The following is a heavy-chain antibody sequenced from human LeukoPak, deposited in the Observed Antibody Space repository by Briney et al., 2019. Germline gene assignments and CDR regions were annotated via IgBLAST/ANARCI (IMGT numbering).Heavy chain of an antibody. Sequence: GGSLRLPCAVSELTFSNYAMHWVRQPPGKGLEWVAVVSSHGNDGYYADSVRGRFTISRDNSKNTLYLQIDSLRLEDTAIYYCTRDAYNFNDFDYWGQGTLVTVSS. D-gene: IGHD5-24*01. CDR2: VSSHGNDG. V-gene: IGHV3-30*17. CDR1: ELTFSNYA. CDR3: TRDAYNFNDFDY. J-gene: IGHJ4*02.